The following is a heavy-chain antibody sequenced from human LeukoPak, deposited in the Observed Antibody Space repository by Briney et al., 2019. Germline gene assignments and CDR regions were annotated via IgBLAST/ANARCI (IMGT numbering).Heavy chain of an antibody. CDR3: AKERYSGTYSAFDI. CDR2: IYYSGST. Sequence: PSETLSLTCTVSGGSISSSSYYWGWIRQPPGKGLGWIGSIYYSGSTYYNPSLKSRVTISVDTSKNQFSLKLSSVTAADTAMYYCAKERYSGTYSAFDIWGQGTMVTVSS. D-gene: IGHD1-26*01. CDR1: GGSISSSSYY. V-gene: IGHV4-39*07. J-gene: IGHJ3*02.